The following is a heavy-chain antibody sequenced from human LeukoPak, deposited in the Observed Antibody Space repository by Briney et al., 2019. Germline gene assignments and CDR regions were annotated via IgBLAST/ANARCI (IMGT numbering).Heavy chain of an antibody. D-gene: IGHD6-6*01. CDR3: AREGTTRPLDY. V-gene: IGHV4-4*07. CDR1: GGSITTFF. Sequence: TSETLSLTCTVSGGSITTFFWSWIRQPAGKGLEWIGRIYTSGTTYYNPSLKSRVTMSVDTSKNQFSLNLTSVTVADTAVYYCAREGTTRPLDYWGQGTLVTVSS. J-gene: IGHJ4*02. CDR2: IYTSGTT.